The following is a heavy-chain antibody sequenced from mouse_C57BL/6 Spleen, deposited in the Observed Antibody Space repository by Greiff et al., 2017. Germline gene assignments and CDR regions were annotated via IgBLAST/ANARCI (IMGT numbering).Heavy chain of an antibody. D-gene: IGHD2-3*01. V-gene: IGHV3-6*01. J-gene: IGHJ2*01. CDR3: ARRRDDGDSFDY. Sequence: EVQVVESGPGLVKPSPSLSLTCSVTGYSITSGYYWNWIRQFPGNKLEWMGYISYDGSNNYNPSLKNRISITRDTSKNQFFLKLNSVTTEDTATYYCARRRDDGDSFDYWGQGTTLTVSS. CDR2: ISYDGSN. CDR1: GYSITSGYY.